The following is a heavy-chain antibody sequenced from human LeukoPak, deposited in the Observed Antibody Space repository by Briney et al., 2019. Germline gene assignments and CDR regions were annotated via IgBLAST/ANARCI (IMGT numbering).Heavy chain of an antibody. V-gene: IGHV4-4*07. J-gene: IGHJ4*02. CDR3: ARYYYDSSGYSRYFDY. Sequence: PSETLSLTCTVSGGSISSYYWSWIRQPAGKGLEWIGRIYTSGSTNYNPSLKSRVTMSVDTSKNQFSLKLSSVTAADTAVYYCARYYYDSSGYSRYFDYWGQGTLVTVSS. CDR2: IYTSGST. D-gene: IGHD3-22*01. CDR1: GGSISSYY.